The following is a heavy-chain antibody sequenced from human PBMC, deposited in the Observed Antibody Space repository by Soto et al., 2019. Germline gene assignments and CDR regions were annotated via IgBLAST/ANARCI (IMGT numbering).Heavy chain of an antibody. J-gene: IGHJ4*02. D-gene: IGHD2-2*01. CDR2: IIPIFGTA. CDR1: GGTFSSYA. CDR3: ARERSAMSYYFDY. V-gene: IGHV1-69*13. Sequence: SVKVSCKAPGGTFSSYAISWVRQAPGQGLEWMGGIIPIFGTANYAQKFQGRVTITADESTSTAYMELSSLRSEDTAVYYCARERSAMSYYFDYWGQGTLVTVSS.